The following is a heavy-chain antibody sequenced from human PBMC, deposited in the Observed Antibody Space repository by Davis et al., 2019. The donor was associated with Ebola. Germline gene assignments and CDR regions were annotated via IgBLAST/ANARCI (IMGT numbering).Heavy chain of an antibody. Sequence: ASVKVSCKASGYTFTSYYMHWVRQAPGQGLEWMGIINPSGGSTSYAQKFQGRVTMTRDTSTSTAYMELRSLRSDDTAVYYCAKDIAAAGYYYYYGMDVWGQGTTVTVSS. V-gene: IGHV1-46*01. D-gene: IGHD6-13*01. CDR2: INPSGGST. CDR1: GYTFTSYY. CDR3: AKDIAAAGYYYYYGMDV. J-gene: IGHJ6*02.